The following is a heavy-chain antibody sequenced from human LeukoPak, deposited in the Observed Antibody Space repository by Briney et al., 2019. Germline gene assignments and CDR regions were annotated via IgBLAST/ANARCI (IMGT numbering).Heavy chain of an antibody. CDR2: VNPSGGST. CDR3: ARGKTMGDY. CDR1: GYTFIIYY. D-gene: IGHD4/OR15-4a*01. V-gene: IGHV1-46*01. J-gene: IGHJ4*02. Sequence: ASVKVSCKASGYTFIIYYIHWVRQAPGQGLEWMGTVNPSGGSTNYAQKFQGRITMTRDTSTSTVYMELSSPKSEGTAVYYCARGKTMGDYWGQGTRVTVSS.